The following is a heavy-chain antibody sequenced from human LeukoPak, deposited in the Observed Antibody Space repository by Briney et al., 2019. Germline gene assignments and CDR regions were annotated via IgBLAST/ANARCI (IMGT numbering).Heavy chain of an antibody. CDR2: IIPILGIA. J-gene: IGHJ4*02. CDR1: GGTFSSYA. CDR3: ARGWVEWELATGEDFDY. V-gene: IGHV1-69*04. D-gene: IGHD1-26*01. Sequence: SVKVSCKASGGTFSSYAISWVRQAPGQGLEWMGRIIPILGIANCAQKFQGRVTITADKSTSTAYMELSSLRSEDTAVYYCARGWVEWELATGEDFDYWGQGTLVTVSS.